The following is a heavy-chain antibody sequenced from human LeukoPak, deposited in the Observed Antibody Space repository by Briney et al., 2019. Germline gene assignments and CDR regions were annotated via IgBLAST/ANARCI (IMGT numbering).Heavy chain of an antibody. D-gene: IGHD3-22*01. Sequence: GASVKVSCKASGYTFTSYTMNWVRQAPGQGLEWMGWINTNTGNPTYAQGFTGRFVFSLDTSVSTAYLQISSLKAEDTAVYYCARRALHKYYDSSGNWYFDLWGRGTLVTVSS. CDR3: ARRALHKYYDSSGNWYFDL. J-gene: IGHJ2*01. CDR2: INTNTGNP. CDR1: GYTFTSYT. V-gene: IGHV7-4-1*02.